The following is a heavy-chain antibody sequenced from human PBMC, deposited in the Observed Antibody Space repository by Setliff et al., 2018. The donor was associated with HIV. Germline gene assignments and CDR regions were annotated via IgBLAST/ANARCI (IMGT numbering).Heavy chain of an antibody. CDR3: ARVDYGDYDFDY. D-gene: IGHD4-17*01. Sequence: SETLSLTCTVSGHSITSDYQWGWIRQPPGKGLEWIGSIYHSGSTYYNPSLKSRVTISVDTTKSQISLKLISVTAADTAVFYCARVDYGDYDFDYWGQGTLVTVS. CDR1: GHSITSDYQ. J-gene: IGHJ4*02. CDR2: IYHSGST. V-gene: IGHV4-38-2*02.